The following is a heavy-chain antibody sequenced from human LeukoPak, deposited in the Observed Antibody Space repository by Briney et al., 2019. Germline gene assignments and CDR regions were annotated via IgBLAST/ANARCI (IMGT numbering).Heavy chain of an antibody. V-gene: IGHV4-4*07. J-gene: IGHJ5*02. CDR2: IHTSGST. CDR1: GGSIRSYY. CDR3: AADGGSGWYHH. Sequence: SETLSLTCTVSGGSIRSYYWNWIWQAAGEKLEWIGRIHTSGSTNYNPSLKSRLTVSVDTSKNQFSLKLTSVTAADTAVYYCAADGGSGWYHHWGQGTLVTVSS. D-gene: IGHD6-13*01.